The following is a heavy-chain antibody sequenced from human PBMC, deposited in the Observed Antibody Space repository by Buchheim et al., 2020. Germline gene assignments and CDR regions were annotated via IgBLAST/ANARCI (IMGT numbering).Heavy chain of an antibody. V-gene: IGHV4-59*01. J-gene: IGHJ6*02. D-gene: IGHD3-22*01. CDR2: IYYSGST. Sequence: QVQLQESGPGLVKPSETLSLTCTVSGGSISSYYWSWIRQPPGKGLEWIGYIYYSGSTNYNPSLKSRVTISVDTSKNQFSLKLSSVTAADTAVYYCARGQKDYDSSGYYWYYYYYGVDVWR. CDR3: ARGQKDYDSSGYYWYYYYYGVDV. CDR1: GGSISSYY.